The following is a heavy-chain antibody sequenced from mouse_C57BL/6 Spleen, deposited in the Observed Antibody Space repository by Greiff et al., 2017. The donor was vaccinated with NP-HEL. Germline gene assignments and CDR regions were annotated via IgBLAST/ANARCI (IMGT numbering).Heavy chain of an antibody. D-gene: IGHD2-4*01. Sequence: QVPLQQPGAELVKPGASVKLSCKASGYTFTSYWMHWVKQRPGQGLEWIGMIHPNSGSTNYNEKFKSKATLTVDKSTSTAYMQLSSLTSEDSAVYYCARDDYDVSFDYWGQGTTLTVSS. J-gene: IGHJ2*01. CDR3: ARDDYDVSFDY. CDR1: GYTFTSYW. V-gene: IGHV1-64*01. CDR2: IHPNSGST.